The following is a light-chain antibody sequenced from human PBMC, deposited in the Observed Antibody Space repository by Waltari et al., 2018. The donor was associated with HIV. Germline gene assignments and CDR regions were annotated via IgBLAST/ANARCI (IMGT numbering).Light chain of an antibody. Sequence: QSALTQPPSASGSPGQSVTISCTGTSSDVGGYNFVSWYQQHPGKAPKVMIFEVSKRPSGVPDRFSGSKSANTASLTVSGLQAEEEADYYGSSYAGSNNLVFGGGTKLTVL. V-gene: IGLV2-8*01. J-gene: IGLJ2*01. CDR3: SSYAGSNNLV. CDR2: EVS. CDR1: SSDVGGYNF.